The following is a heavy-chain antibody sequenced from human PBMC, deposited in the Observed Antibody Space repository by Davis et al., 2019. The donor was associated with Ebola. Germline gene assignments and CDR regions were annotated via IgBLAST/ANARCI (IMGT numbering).Heavy chain of an antibody. CDR2: ISYDGSNK. CDR3: AKQWLVLELKDY. CDR1: GFTFSSYG. Sequence: GGSLRLSCAASGFTFSSYGMHWVRQAPGKGLEWVAVISYDGSNKYYADSVKGRFTISRDNSKNTLYLQMNSLRAEDTAAYYCAKQWLVLELKDYWGQGTLVTVSS. J-gene: IGHJ4*02. V-gene: IGHV3-30*18. D-gene: IGHD6-19*01.